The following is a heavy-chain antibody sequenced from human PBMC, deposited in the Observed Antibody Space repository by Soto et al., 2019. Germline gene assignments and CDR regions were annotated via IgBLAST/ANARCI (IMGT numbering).Heavy chain of an antibody. Sequence: PSETLSLTCTVSGGSISSGGYYWSWIRQHPGKGLEWIGYIYYSGSTYYNPSLKSRVTISVDTSKNQFSLKLSSVTATDTAVYYCAMYKHPYCSSTSCYYPNWFDPWGQGTLVTVSS. CDR2: IYYSGST. D-gene: IGHD2-2*01. CDR3: AMYKHPYCSSTSCYYPNWFDP. J-gene: IGHJ5*02. V-gene: IGHV4-31*03. CDR1: GGSISSGGYY.